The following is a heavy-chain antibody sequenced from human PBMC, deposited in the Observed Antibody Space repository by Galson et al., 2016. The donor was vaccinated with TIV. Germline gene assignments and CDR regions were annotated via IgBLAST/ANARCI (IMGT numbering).Heavy chain of an antibody. J-gene: IGHJ5*02. CDR1: GGSISGYR. Sequence: ETLSLTCTVSGGSISGYRWSWIRQPAGKGLEWIGRIYTSGSTNYSPSLKSRVTMSIDASKSQFSLRLSSVTAADTAVYYCARDSAGYSGWFFDLWGQGTLVTVSS. D-gene: IGHD6-13*01. CDR2: IYTSGST. V-gene: IGHV4-4*07. CDR3: ARDSAGYSGWFFDL.